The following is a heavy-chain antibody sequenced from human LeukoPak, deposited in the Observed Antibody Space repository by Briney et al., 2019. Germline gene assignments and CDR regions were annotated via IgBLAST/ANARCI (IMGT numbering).Heavy chain of an antibody. Sequence: GGSLRLSCAASGFTFSTSWMSWVRQGPGKGLEWVANINEDGSAKYYVDSVKGRFTISRDNAKNSLFLQMNSLRAEDTAVYYCARDVYDSGRGAFDIFGQGAMVTVSS. CDR2: INEDGSAK. CDR3: ARDVYDSGRGAFDI. CDR1: GFTFSTSW. D-gene: IGHD3-10*01. V-gene: IGHV3-7*01. J-gene: IGHJ3*02.